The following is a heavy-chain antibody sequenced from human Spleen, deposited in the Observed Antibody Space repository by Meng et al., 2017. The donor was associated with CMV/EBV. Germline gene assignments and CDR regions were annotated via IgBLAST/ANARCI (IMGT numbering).Heavy chain of an antibody. CDR3: ARADIVVVPAAGLSFDY. CDR1: GFTFSSYW. Sequence: GESLKISCAVSGFTFSSYWMTWVRQAPGKGLEWVAVISYDGSNKYYADSVKGRFTISRDNSKNTLYLQMNSLRAEDTAVYYCARADIVVVPAAGLSFDYWGQGTLVTVSS. CDR2: ISYDGSNK. V-gene: IGHV3-30-3*01. D-gene: IGHD2-2*01. J-gene: IGHJ4*02.